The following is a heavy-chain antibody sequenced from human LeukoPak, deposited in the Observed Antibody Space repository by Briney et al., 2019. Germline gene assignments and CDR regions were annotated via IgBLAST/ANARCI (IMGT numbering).Heavy chain of an antibody. V-gene: IGHV5-51*01. CDR1: GYSFTSYW. J-gene: IGHJ4*02. D-gene: IGHD5-24*01. Sequence: GESLKISCKNSGYSFTSYWIAWVRQIPGKGLEWVGIINPADSDTRYSLSLQGQVTISADRSISTAYLQWSSLEASDTAIYYCARGEGGYNYAFWGQGTLVSVSS. CDR3: ARGEGGYNYAF. CDR2: INPADSDT.